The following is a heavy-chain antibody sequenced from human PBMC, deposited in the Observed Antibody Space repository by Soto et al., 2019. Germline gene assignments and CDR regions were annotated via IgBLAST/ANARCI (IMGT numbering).Heavy chain of an antibody. Sequence: QVQLVQSGAEVKKPGASVKVSCRTSGYSFIDYYVHWVRQAPGQGLEWVGWINPNSGASKYAENFQGRVTMTRDRSTSTVYMDLAGLRSDYTVVYYWAIWVDAVATHVSWGQGSLVTVSS. CDR2: INPNSGAS. J-gene: IGHJ4*02. CDR1: GYSFIDYY. V-gene: IGHV1-2*02. CDR3: AIWVDAVATHVS. D-gene: IGHD5-12*01.